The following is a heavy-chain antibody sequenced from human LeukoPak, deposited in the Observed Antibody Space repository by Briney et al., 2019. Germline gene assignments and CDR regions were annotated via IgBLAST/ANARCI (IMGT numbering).Heavy chain of an antibody. CDR1: GYTFTSYG. V-gene: IGHV1-18*01. CDR2: ISAYNGNT. CDR3: ARDDLWFGELLYSRDYYYFDY. Sequence: GASVKVSCKASGYTFTSYGISWVRQAPGQGPEWMGWISAYNGNTNYAQKLQGRVTMTTDTSTSTAYMELRSLRSDDTAVYYCARDDLWFGELLYSRDYYYFDYWGQGTLVTVSS. D-gene: IGHD3-10*01. J-gene: IGHJ4*02.